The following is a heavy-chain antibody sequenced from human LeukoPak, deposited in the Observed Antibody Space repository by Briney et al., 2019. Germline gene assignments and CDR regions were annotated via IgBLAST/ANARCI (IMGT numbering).Heavy chain of an antibody. J-gene: IGHJ4*02. D-gene: IGHD1-1*01. V-gene: IGHV3-23*01. CDR2: ISCTGDST. Sequence: PGGSLRLSCVASGFTFSSYAMSWVRQAPGKGLEWVSAISCTGDSTYYADSVKGRFTMSRDNSKNTLYLQMNSLRAEDTAVYYCARDEYGTIFDYWGQGTLVTVSS. CDR1: GFTFSSYA. CDR3: ARDEYGTIFDY.